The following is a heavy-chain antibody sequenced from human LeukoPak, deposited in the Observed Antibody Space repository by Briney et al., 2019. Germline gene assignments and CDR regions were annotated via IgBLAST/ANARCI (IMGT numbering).Heavy chain of an antibody. V-gene: IGHV1-18*04. D-gene: IGHD2-15*01. Sequence: ASVKVSCKASGYTFTSYGISWVRQAPGRGLEWMGWISAYNGNTNYAQKLQGRVTMTTDTSTSTAYMELRSLRSDDTAVYYCARTQDYCSGGSCYLPWFDPWGQGTLVTVSS. CDR3: ARTQDYCSGGSCYLPWFDP. CDR2: ISAYNGNT. CDR1: GYTFTSYG. J-gene: IGHJ5*02.